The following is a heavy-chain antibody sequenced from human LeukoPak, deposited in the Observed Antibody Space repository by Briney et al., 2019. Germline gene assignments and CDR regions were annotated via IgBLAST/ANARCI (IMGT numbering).Heavy chain of an antibody. CDR3: TKEFCGSRAACAGGSYYDF. CDR1: GFTFSKDD. Sequence: PGGSLRLSCAASGFTFSKDDFHWVRQAPGKGLERVAAIGVTGDTYYADSLKGRFTISREDAANSLYLQMRNLRAGDTALYYCTKEFCGSRAACAGGSYYDFWGRGDLVTVSS. CDR2: IGVTGDT. V-gene: IGHV3-13*01. D-gene: IGHD2-15*01. J-gene: IGHJ2*01.